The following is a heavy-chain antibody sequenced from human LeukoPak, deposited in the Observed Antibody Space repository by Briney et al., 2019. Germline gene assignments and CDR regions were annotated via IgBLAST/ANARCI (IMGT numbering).Heavy chain of an antibody. D-gene: IGHD1-1*01. CDR2: ISYDGSNK. CDR1: GFTFSSYA. J-gene: IGHJ3*02. Sequence: PGGSLRLSCAASGFTFSSYAMHWVRQAPGKGLEWVAVISYDGSNKYYADSVKGRFTISRDNSKNTLYLQMNSLRAEDTAVYYCARGVLNWNGDAFDIWGQGTMVTVSS. V-gene: IGHV3-30-3*01. CDR3: ARGVLNWNGDAFDI.